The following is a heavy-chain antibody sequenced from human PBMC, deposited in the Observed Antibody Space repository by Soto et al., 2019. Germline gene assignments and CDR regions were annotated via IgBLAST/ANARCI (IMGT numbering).Heavy chain of an antibody. Sequence: PGGSLRLSCAASGFTFSSYAMSWVRQAPGKGLEWVSALGGSGVDTFYADSVKGRFTISRNNSKNTLYLQMNSLGAEDTALYYCGCRLTGFYDYWGQGTLVTVSS. CDR1: GFTFSSYA. CDR3: GCRLTGFYDY. J-gene: IGHJ4*02. CDR2: LGGSGVDT. D-gene: IGHD3-9*01. V-gene: IGHV3-23*01.